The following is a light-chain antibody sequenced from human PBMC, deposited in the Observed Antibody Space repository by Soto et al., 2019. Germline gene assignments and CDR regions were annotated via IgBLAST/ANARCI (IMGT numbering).Light chain of an antibody. CDR1: SSNIGAGYD. CDR3: QSYDSSLSGSV. Sequence: QSVLTQPPSVSGAPGQRVTISCTGSSSNIGAGYDVHWYQQLPGTAPKLLIHGNSNRPSGVPDRFSGSKFGTSASLAITGLQAEDEADSSCQSYDSSLSGSVFGEGTKLTVL. V-gene: IGLV1-40*01. CDR2: GNS. J-gene: IGLJ2*01.